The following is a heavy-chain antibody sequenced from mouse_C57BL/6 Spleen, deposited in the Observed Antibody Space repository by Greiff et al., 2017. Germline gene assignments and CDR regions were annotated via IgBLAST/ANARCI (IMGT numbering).Heavy chain of an antibody. V-gene: IGHV5-17*01. J-gene: IGHJ1*03. Sequence: EVMLVESGGGLVKPGGSLKLSCAASGFTFSDYGMHWVRQAPGKGLEWVAYISSGSSTIYYADTVKGRFTISRDNAKNTLFLQMTSLRSEDTAMYYCARNYGNWYFDVGGTGTTVTVSS. D-gene: IGHD2-1*01. CDR3: ARNYGNWYFDV. CDR1: GFTFSDYG. CDR2: ISSGSSTI.